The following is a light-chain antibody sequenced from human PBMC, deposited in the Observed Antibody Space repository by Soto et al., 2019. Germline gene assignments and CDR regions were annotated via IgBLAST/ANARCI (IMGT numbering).Light chain of an antibody. CDR3: ATWDSSLNADWV. J-gene: IGLJ3*02. CDR1: SSDVGTYNY. CDR2: DVS. V-gene: IGLV2-11*01. Sequence: QSALTQPRSVSGPPGQSVSISCSGTSSDVGTYNYVSWYQQHPGKAPKLMIYDVSKRPSGVPDRFSGSKSGNTASLTISGLQAGDEADYYCATWDSSLNADWVFGGGTKLTVL.